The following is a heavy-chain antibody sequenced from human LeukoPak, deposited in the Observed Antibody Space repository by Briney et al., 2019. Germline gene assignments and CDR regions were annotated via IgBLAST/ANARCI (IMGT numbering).Heavy chain of an antibody. CDR2: INHSGST. Sequence: SEALSLTRAVYGGSFSGYYWSWVRQPPGKGLEWIGEINHSGSTNYNPSLKSRVTISVDTSKNQFSLKLSSVTAADTAVYYCARGRDSSETRNDYWGQGTLVTVSS. D-gene: IGHD3-22*01. J-gene: IGHJ4*02. V-gene: IGHV4-34*01. CDR1: GGSFSGYY. CDR3: ARGRDSSETRNDY.